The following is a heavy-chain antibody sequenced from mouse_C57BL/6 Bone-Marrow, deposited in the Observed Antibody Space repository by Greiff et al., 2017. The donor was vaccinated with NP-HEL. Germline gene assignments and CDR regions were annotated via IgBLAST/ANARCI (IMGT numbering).Heavy chain of an antibody. Sequence: EVQRVESGGGLVQPGGSMKLSCVASGFTFSNYWMNWVRQSPEKGLEWVAQIRLKSDNYATHYAASVKGRFTISRDDSKSSVYLQMNNLRAEDTGIYYCTGGYGSSWAMDYWGQGTSVTVSS. V-gene: IGHV6-3*01. CDR3: TGGYGSSWAMDY. J-gene: IGHJ4*01. CDR2: IRLKSDNYAT. D-gene: IGHD1-1*01. CDR1: GFTFSNYW.